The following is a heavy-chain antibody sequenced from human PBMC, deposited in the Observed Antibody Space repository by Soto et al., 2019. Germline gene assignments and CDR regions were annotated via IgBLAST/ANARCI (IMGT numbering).Heavy chain of an antibody. CDR3: TKGGGSLDY. D-gene: IGHD1-26*01. CDR2: TYYRSKWYN. J-gene: IGHJ4*02. CDR1: GDSVSSNSAG. Sequence: SQTLSLTCAISGDSVSSNSAGWNWIRQSPSGGLEWLGRTYYRSKWYNDYAVSVKGRITINPDTSKNQFSLQLNSMTPGDTAVYYCTKGGGSLDYWGQGTLVTVSS. V-gene: IGHV6-1*01.